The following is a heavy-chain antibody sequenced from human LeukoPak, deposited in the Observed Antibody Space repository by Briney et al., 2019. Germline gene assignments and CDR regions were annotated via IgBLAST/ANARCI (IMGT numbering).Heavy chain of an antibody. CDR2: ISSSSSYI. CDR3: ARDYSGYEPYYFDY. J-gene: IGHJ4*02. Sequence: GGSLRLSCAASGFTFRSYSMNWVRQAPGKGLAWVSSISSSSSYIYYADSVKGRFTISRDNAKNSLYLQMNSLRAEDTAVYYCARDYSGYEPYYFDYWGQGTLVTVSS. D-gene: IGHD5-12*01. CDR1: GFTFRSYS. V-gene: IGHV3-21*01.